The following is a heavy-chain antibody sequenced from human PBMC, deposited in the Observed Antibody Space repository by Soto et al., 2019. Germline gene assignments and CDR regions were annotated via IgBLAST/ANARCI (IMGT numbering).Heavy chain of an antibody. Sequence: GGSLRLSCAASGFTFSSYGMHWVRQAPGKGLEWVAVISYDGSNKYYADSVKGRFTISRDNSKNTLYLQMNSLRAEDTAVYYCACGRYYYDSSGYYYGTPVDYWGQGTLVTVS. D-gene: IGHD3-22*01. CDR3: ACGRYYYDSSGYYYGTPVDY. CDR1: GFTFSSYG. V-gene: IGHV3-30*03. J-gene: IGHJ4*02. CDR2: ISYDGSNK.